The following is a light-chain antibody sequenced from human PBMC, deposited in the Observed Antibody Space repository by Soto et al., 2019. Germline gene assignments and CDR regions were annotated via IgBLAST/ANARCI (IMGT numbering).Light chain of an antibody. CDR1: QSVSSNF. CDR2: GAS. Sequence: EIVLTQSPGTMSLSPGERATLSCRASQSVSSNFLAWYQEKPGQAPRLLIYGASSRATGIPDRFSGSGSGTDFTLTISRLEPEDFAVYYCRQYGYSLGLAFGGGTKVDIK. V-gene: IGKV3-20*01. J-gene: IGKJ4*01. CDR3: RQYGYSLGLA.